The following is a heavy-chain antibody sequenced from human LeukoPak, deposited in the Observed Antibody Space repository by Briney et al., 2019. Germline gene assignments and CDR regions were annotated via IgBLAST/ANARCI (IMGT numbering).Heavy chain of an antibody. Sequence: SETLSLTCTVSGGSISSHYWSWIRQPAGKGLEWIGRIYTSGSTNYNPSLKSRVTMSVDTSKNQFSLKLSSVTAADTAVYYCARGARVTAAGTSGYFQHWGQGTLVTVSS. CDR2: IYTSGST. D-gene: IGHD6-13*01. CDR3: ARGARVTAAGTSGYFQH. CDR1: GGSISSHY. J-gene: IGHJ1*01. V-gene: IGHV4-4*07.